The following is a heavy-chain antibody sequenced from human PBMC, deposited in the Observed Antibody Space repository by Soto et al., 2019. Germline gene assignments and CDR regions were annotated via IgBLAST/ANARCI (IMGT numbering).Heavy chain of an antibody. V-gene: IGHV1-2*02. CDR3: ARGVTIIAPGD. J-gene: IGHJ4*02. D-gene: IGHD3-22*01. CDR2: INPNSGGT. Sequence: QVQLVQSGAEVNKPGASVKVSCKASGYIFTGYQIHWVRQAPGQGLEWMGWINPNSGGTNYAQKCQGRVTMTRDKAISTAYMEVSRLTSDDTAGDYCARGVTIIAPGDWGQGTLVTVSS. CDR1: GYIFTGYQ.